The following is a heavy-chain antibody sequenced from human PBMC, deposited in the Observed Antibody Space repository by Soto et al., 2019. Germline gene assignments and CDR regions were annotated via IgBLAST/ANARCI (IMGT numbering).Heavy chain of an antibody. D-gene: IGHD6-13*01. CDR1: GGSISSGDYY. CDR3: ARDLAAGTLMDV. J-gene: IGHJ6*02. Sequence: SETLSLICTVSGGSISSGDYYWSWIRQPPGKGLEWIGYIYYSGSTYYNPSLKSRVTISVDTSKNQFSLKLSSVTAADTAVYYCARDLAAGTLMDVWGQGTTVTVS. V-gene: IGHV4-30-4*01. CDR2: IYYSGST.